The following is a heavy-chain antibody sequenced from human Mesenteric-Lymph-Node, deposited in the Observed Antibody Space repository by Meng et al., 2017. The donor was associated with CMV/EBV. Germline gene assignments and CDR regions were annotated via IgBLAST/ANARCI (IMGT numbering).Heavy chain of an antibody. D-gene: IGHD3/OR15-3a*01. Sequence: LTCAVSGDSISSSRWWTWVRQPPGEGLEWIGEIHHNGSTNYNPSLKSRVTMSLDKSRNHFSLKLNSVTAADTAVYYCTRRWTGYYVYWGQGTLVTVSS. CDR3: TRRWTGYYVY. V-gene: IGHV4-4*02. J-gene: IGHJ4*02. CDR1: GDSISSSRW. CDR2: IHHNGST.